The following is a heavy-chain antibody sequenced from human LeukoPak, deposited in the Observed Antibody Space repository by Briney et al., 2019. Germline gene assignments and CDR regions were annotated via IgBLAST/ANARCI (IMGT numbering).Heavy chain of an antibody. CDR1: GFTFSSYA. CDR3: AKDCYDILTGYYVDYFDY. V-gene: IGHV3-23*01. D-gene: IGHD3-9*01. J-gene: IGHJ4*02. Sequence: GGSLRLSCAASGFTFSSYAMSWVRQAPGKGLEWVSAIFGSGGSAYYADSVKGRFTISRDNSKNTLYLQMNSLGAEDTAVYYCAKDCYDILTGYYVDYFDYWGQGTLVTVSS. CDR2: IFGSGGSA.